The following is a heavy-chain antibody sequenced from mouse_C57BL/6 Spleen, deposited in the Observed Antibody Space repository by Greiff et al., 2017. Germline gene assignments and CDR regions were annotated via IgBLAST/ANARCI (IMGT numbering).Heavy chain of an antibody. D-gene: IGHD1-1*01. J-gene: IGHJ3*01. Sequence: VQLQQSGPELVKPGASVKISCKASGYAFSSSWMNWVKQRPGKGLEWIGRIYPGDGATNYNGKFKGKATLTADKSSSTAYMQLSSLTSEDSAVYFCARWDYYGSSYGFAYWGQGTLVTVSA. CDR3: ARWDYYGSSYGFAY. CDR2: IYPGDGAT. V-gene: IGHV1-82*01. CDR1: GYAFSSSW.